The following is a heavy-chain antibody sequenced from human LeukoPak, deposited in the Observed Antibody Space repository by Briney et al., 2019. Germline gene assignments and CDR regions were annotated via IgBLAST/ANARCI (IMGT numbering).Heavy chain of an antibody. J-gene: IGHJ4*02. CDR3: AREGDYNYYSGYVHFDY. CDR1: GDCVSSNSAA. CDR2: TYYRSNRSKWFN. D-gene: IGHD5-12*01. V-gene: IGHV6-1*01. Sequence: SQTLSLTCVIPGDCVSSNSAARNWSRQSPSRCLEWLGMTYYRSNRSKWFNDYAVFVKSRITINSDTSKNQFSLQLNSVTAEDTATYYCAREGDYNYYSGYVHFDYWGQGTLVTVSS.